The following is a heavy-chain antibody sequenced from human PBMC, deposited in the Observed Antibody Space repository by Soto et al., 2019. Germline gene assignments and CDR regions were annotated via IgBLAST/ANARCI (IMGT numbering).Heavy chain of an antibody. CDR3: ARVTVVGAYYYYGMDV. Sequence: EVQLVESGGGLVQPGGSLRLSCAASGCTFSSYSMNWVRQAPGKGLEWVSYISSSSSTIYYADSVKGRFTISRDNAKNSLYLQMNSLRDEDTAVYYCARVTVVGAYYYYGMDVWGQGTTVTVSS. V-gene: IGHV3-48*02. CDR2: ISSSSSTI. CDR1: GCTFSSYS. D-gene: IGHD2-15*01. J-gene: IGHJ6*02.